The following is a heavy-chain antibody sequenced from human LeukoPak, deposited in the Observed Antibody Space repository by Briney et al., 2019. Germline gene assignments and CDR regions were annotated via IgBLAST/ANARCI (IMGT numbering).Heavy chain of an antibody. CDR2: IYWDDDQ. CDR3: AQYGSGSRQSYYFDY. D-gene: IGHD3-10*01. Sequence: SGPTLVKPTQTLTLTCTFSGFSLSTSGGGVGWIRQPPGKALEWLALIYWDDDQRYSPSLKSRLTITKDTSKNQVVLTMTNMDPVDTATYYCAQYGSGSRQSYYFDYWGQGTLVTVSS. CDR1: GFSLSTSGGG. J-gene: IGHJ4*02. V-gene: IGHV2-5*02.